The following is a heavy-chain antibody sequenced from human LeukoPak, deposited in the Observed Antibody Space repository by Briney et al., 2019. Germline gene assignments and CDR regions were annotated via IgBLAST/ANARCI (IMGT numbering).Heavy chain of an antibody. V-gene: IGHV4-31*03. D-gene: IGHD6-13*01. J-gene: IGHJ4*02. CDR3: ARRETGAYSSSWYFDY. Sequence: SETLSLTCTVSGDSISSGGYYWSWIRQRPGKGLEWIGYIDNNENTYYNPTLKSRLTISVDTSKNQFSLKLSSVTAADTAVYYCARRETGAYSSSWYFDYWGQGTLVTVSS. CDR1: GDSISSGGYY. CDR2: IDNNENT.